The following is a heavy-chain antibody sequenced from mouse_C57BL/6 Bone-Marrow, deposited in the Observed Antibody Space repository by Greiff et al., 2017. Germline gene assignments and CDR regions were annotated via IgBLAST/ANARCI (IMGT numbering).Heavy chain of an antibody. CDR3: AREIYYYGSRSYWYFDV. Sequence: QVQLKQPGAELVMPGASVKLSCKASGYTFTSYWMHWVKQRPGQGLEWIGEIDPSDSYTTYNQKFKGKSTLTVDKSSSTAYMQLSSLTSEDSAVYYCAREIYYYGSRSYWYFDVWGTGTTVTVSS. CDR2: IDPSDSYT. J-gene: IGHJ1*03. D-gene: IGHD1-1*01. CDR1: GYTFTSYW. V-gene: IGHV1-69*01.